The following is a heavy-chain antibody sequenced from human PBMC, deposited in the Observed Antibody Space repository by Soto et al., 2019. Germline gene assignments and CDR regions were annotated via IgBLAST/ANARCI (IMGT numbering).Heavy chain of an antibody. Sequence: QVQLVESGGGVVQPGRSLRLSCAASGFTFSSYGMHWVRQAPGKGLEWVAVIWYDGSNKYYADSVKGRFTISRDNSKNTLYLQMNSLRAEDTAVYYCARNTRQWLLKTEYYFDYWGQGTLVTVSS. CDR1: GFTFSSYG. V-gene: IGHV3-33*01. CDR2: IWYDGSNK. D-gene: IGHD6-19*01. CDR3: ARNTRQWLLKTEYYFDY. J-gene: IGHJ4*02.